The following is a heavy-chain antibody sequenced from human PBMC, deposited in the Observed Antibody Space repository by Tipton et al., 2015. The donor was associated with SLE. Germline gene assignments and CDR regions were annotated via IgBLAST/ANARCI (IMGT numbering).Heavy chain of an antibody. J-gene: IGHJ4*02. CDR2: IYTDGTTT. D-gene: IGHD3-10*01. Sequence: GSLRLSCEVSGVIFTNYWMHWVRQAPGKGLVWVSRIYTDGTTTHYADFVKGRFTISRDDARNTLYLQMSSLTADDTAVYYCAKELKGGTSGLDHWGQGTLVTVSS. CDR1: GVIFTNYW. CDR3: AKELKGGTSGLDH. V-gene: IGHV3-74*01.